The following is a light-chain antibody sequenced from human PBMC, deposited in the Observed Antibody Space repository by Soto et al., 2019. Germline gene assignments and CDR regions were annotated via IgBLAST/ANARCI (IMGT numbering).Light chain of an antibody. Sequence: DIQMTQSPSTLSTSVGDRVTITCRASQSISSRLAWYQQKPGKAPKLLIYKASTLESGVPSRFSGSGSGTEFTLTISSLQPDDFATYYCQQYDTYAYTLGQGPKLEIQ. CDR2: KAS. V-gene: IGKV1-5*03. J-gene: IGKJ2*01. CDR1: QSISSR. CDR3: QQYDTYAYT.